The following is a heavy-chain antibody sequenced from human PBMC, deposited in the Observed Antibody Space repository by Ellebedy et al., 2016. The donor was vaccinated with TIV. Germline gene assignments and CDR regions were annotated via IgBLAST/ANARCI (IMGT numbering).Heavy chain of an antibody. CDR2: ISSSGSTI. V-gene: IGHV3-48*04. J-gene: IGHJ4*02. CDR1: GFTFSSYS. D-gene: IGHD6-13*01. CDR3: ARDQGYSSSWSYFDY. Sequence: GGSLRLSCAASGFTFSSYSMNWVRQAPGKGLEWVSYISSSGSTIYYADSVKGRFTISRDNAKNSLYLQMNSLRAEDTAVYYCARDQGYSSSWSYFDYWGQGTLVTVSS.